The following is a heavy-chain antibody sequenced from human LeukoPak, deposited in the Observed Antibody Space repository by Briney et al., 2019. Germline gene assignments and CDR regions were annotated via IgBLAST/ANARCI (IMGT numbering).Heavy chain of an antibody. CDR2: ISWNSGSI. CDR3: AKDGYNYLDYYYGMDV. CDR1: GFTFDDYA. D-gene: IGHD5-24*01. J-gene: IGHJ6*02. Sequence: GGSLRLSCAASGFTFDDYAMHWVRQAPVKGLEWVSGISWNSGSIGYADSVKGRFTISRDNAKNSLYLQMNSLRAEDTALYYCAKDGYNYLDYYYGMDVWGQGTTVTVSS. V-gene: IGHV3-9*01.